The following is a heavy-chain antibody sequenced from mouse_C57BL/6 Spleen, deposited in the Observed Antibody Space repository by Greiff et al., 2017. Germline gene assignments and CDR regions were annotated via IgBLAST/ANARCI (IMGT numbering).Heavy chain of an antibody. CDR3: AGWMDATGYYAMDY. D-gene: IGHD2-3*01. J-gene: IGHJ4*01. Sequence: QVQLQQSGAELVKPGASVKLSCKASGYTFTSYWMHWVKQRPGQGLEWIGYINPSSGYTNYNQKFKDKATLTVDKSSSTAYMQLSSLTYEDSAVYYCAGWMDATGYYAMDYWGQGTSVTVSS. V-gene: IGHV1-7*01. CDR2: INPSSGYT. CDR1: GYTFTSYW.